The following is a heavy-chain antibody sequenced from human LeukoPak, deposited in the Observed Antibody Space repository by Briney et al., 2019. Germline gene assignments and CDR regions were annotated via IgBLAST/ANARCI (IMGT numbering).Heavy chain of an antibody. J-gene: IGHJ5*02. CDR3: ARDGSGYDYNWFDP. CDR2: ISAYNGNT. D-gene: IGHD5-12*01. Sequence: ASVKVSCKASGYTFTTYYMHWVRQAPGQGLEWMGWISAYNGNTNYAQKLQGRVTMTTDTSTSTAYMELRSLRSDDTAVYYCARDGSGYDYNWFDPWGQGTLVTVSS. CDR1: GYTFTTYY. V-gene: IGHV1-18*04.